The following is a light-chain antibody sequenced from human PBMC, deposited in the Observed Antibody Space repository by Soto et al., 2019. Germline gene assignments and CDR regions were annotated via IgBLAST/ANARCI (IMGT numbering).Light chain of an antibody. J-gene: IGLJ1*01. CDR3: YSYAGSTTSYA. Sequence: QSVLTQPASVSGSPGQSITISCSGTTSDVGTFGLVSWFQQHPGKAPKLMIYEGSKRPAGVSKRFSGSKSGDTASLTISGIQAEDEADYYCYSYAGSTTSYAFVNGTKVTV. CDR1: TSDVGTFGL. CDR2: EGS. V-gene: IGLV2-23*01.